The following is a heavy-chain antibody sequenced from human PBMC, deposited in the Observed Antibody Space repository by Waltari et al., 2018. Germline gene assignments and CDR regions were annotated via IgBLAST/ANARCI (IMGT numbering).Heavy chain of an antibody. D-gene: IGHD3-10*01. V-gene: IGHV3-74*01. CDR3: ARDPSRGDAFDI. CDR2: INSDGSST. CDR1: GFTFSRYW. J-gene: IGHJ3*02. Sequence: EVQLVASGGGLVQPGGSLRLSCAASGFTFSRYWLPWVRQAPGKGLVWVSRINSDGSSTSYADSVKGRFTISRDNAKNTLYLQMNSLRAEDTAVYYCARDPSRGDAFDIWGQGTMVTVSS.